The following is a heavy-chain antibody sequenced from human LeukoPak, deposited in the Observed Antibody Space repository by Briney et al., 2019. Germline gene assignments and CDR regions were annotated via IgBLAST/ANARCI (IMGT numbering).Heavy chain of an antibody. CDR1: GFTFSAYV. J-gene: IGHJ4*01. D-gene: IGHD2-8*02. CDR3: ARDGGYTGGWTYGAGDY. V-gene: IGHV3-30*04. Sequence: PGRSLRLSCAASGFTFSAYVMHWVRQAPGKGLECVAVISNDGNDKYYGDSVKGRFSIPRDNSKNTLYLQMSSLRTEDTAVYYCARDGGYTGGWTYGAGDYWGQGTLVTVSS. CDR2: ISNDGNDK.